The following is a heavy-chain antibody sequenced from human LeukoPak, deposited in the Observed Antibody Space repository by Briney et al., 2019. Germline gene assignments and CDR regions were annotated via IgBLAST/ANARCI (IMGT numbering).Heavy chain of an antibody. D-gene: IGHD5-18*01. CDR3: ARPKRGAMVIFDY. CDR2: INHSGST. Sequence: SETLSLTCAVYGGSFSGYYWSWIRQPPGKGLEWIGEINHSGSTNYNPSLKSRVTISVDTSKNQSSLKLSSVTAADTAVYYCARPKRGAMVIFDYWSQGTLVTVSS. J-gene: IGHJ4*02. V-gene: IGHV4-34*01. CDR1: GGSFSGYY.